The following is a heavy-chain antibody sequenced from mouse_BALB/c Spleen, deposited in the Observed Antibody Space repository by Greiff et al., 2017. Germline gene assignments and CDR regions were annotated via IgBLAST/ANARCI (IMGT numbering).Heavy chain of an antibody. J-gene: IGHJ2*01. V-gene: IGHV1S81*02. CDR3: ARWYIDY. CDR1: GYTFTSYW. CDR2: INPSNGRT. Sequence: QVQLQQPGADLVKPGASVKLSCTASGYTFTSYWMHWVKQRPGQGLEWIGEINPSNGRTNYNEKFKSKATLTVDKSSSTAYMQLSSLTSEDSAVYYCARWYIDYWGQGTTLTVSS.